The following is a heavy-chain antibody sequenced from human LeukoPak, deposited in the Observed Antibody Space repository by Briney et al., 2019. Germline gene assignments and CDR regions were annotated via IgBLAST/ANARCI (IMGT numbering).Heavy chain of an antibody. J-gene: IGHJ3*02. D-gene: IGHD3-9*01. Sequence: GGSLRLSCAASGFTFSRDTIHWVRQAPGKGLEWVAVISYNEINKYYADSVKGRFTISRDNSKNTLYLQMNSLRAEDTAVYYCARVMYYDILTGYRGSLDIWGQGTMVTVSS. V-gene: IGHV3-30-3*01. CDR3: ARVMYYDILTGYRGSLDI. CDR1: GFTFSRDT. CDR2: ISYNEINK.